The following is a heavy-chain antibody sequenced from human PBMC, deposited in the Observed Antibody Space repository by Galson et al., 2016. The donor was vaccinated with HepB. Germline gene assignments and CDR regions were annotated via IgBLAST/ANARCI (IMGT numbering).Heavy chain of an antibody. V-gene: IGHV5-51*01. Sequence: QSGAEVKKPGESLKISCKGSGYIFTNYWIGWVRQMPGKGLEWMGSIYPGDSDTRYSLSFQGQVTISADKSISTAYLEWSSLKASDTAMYYCASPSVVADISNAFDMWGQGTLVTVSS. J-gene: IGHJ3*02. CDR3: ASPSVVADISNAFDM. D-gene: IGHD2-15*01. CDR1: GYIFTNYW. CDR2: IYPGDSDT.